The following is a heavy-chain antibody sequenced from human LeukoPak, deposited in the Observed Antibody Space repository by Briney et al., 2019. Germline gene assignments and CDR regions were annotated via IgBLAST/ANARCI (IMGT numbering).Heavy chain of an antibody. J-gene: IGHJ4*02. V-gene: IGHV4-4*07. CDR2: IYTSGST. Sequence: NPSETLSLTCTVSGGSISSYYWSWIRQPAGKGLKWIGRIYTSGSTNYNPSLKSRVTMSVDTSKNQFSLKLSSVTAADTAVYYCARERVGGYYDSSGYYPYYFDYWGQGTLVTVSS. CDR1: GGSISSYY. D-gene: IGHD3-22*01. CDR3: ARERVGGYYDSSGYYPYYFDY.